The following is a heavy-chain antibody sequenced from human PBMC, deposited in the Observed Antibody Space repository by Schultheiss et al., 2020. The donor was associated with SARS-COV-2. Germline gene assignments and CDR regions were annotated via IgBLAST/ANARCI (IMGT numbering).Heavy chain of an antibody. CDR1: GFTFSSYD. CDR2: IGGSGGSA. Sequence: GGSLRLSCAASGFTFSSYDMHWVRQATGKGLEWVSSIGGSGGSAYYADSVKGRFTISRDNSKNTLYLQMNSLRAEDTAVYYCARRIAARLDYYYGMDVWGQGTTVTVSS. V-gene: IGHV3-23*01. J-gene: IGHJ6*02. D-gene: IGHD6-6*01. CDR3: ARRIAARLDYYYGMDV.